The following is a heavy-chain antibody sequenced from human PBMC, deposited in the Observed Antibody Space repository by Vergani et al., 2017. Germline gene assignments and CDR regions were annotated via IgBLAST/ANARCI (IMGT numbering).Heavy chain of an antibody. Sequence: QVQLVQSAAEVKRPGSSVKASCKAFGGTFCGYAISWVRRAPGQGLEWMGGIIPIFGTANYAQKFQGRVTITADESTSTAYMELSSLRSEDTAVYYCAGLTRDSGSYYAFDIWGQGTMVTVSS. D-gene: IGHD1-26*01. V-gene: IGHV1-69*12. CDR2: IIPIFGTA. CDR1: GGTFCGYA. CDR3: AGLTRDSGSYYAFDI. J-gene: IGHJ3*02.